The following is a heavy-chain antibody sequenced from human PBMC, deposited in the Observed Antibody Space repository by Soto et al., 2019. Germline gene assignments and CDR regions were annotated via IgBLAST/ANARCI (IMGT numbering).Heavy chain of an antibody. J-gene: IGHJ3*02. CDR2: IWYDGSNK. CDR1: GFTFSSYG. CDR3: ARGRGPPPTRSIVGATITPADAFDI. V-gene: IGHV3-33*01. Sequence: QVQLVESGGGVVQPGRSLRLSCAASGFTFSSYGMHWVRQAPGKGLEWVAVIWYDGSNKYYADSVKGRFTISRDNSKNTLYLQMNRLRAEDTAVYYCARGRGPPPTRSIVGATITPADAFDIWGQGTMVTVSS. D-gene: IGHD1-26*01.